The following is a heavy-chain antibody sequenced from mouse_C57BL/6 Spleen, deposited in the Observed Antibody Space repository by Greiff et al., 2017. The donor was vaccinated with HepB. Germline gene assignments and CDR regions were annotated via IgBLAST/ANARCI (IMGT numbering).Heavy chain of an antibody. V-gene: IGHV1-61*01. CDR3: ARSSSGYDAMDY. D-gene: IGHD3-2*02. CDR2: IYPSDSET. Sequence: QVQLQQPGAELVRPGSSVKLSCKASGYTFTSYWMDWVKQRPGQGLEWIGNIYPSDSETHYNQKFKDKATLTVDKSSSTAYMQLSSLTSEDSAVYYCARSSSGYDAMDYWGQGTSVTVSS. CDR1: GYTFTSYW. J-gene: IGHJ4*01.